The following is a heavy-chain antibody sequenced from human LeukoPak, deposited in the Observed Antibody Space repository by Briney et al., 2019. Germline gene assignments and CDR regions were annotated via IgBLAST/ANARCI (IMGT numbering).Heavy chain of an antibody. CDR1: GFTVSSNY. CDR2: IKQDGSEK. V-gene: IGHV3-7*01. J-gene: IGHJ4*02. D-gene: IGHD1-20*01. Sequence: GGSLRLSCAASGFTVSSNYMGWVRQAPGKGLEWVANIKQDGSEKYYVDSVKGRFTISRDNAKNSLYLQMNSLRAEDTAVYYCAKGSNWNLPYYFDYWGQGTLVTVSS. CDR3: AKGSNWNLPYYFDY.